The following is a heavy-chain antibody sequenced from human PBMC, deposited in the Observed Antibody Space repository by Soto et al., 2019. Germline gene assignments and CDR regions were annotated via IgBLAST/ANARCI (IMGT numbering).Heavy chain of an antibody. Sequence: VQLVESGGGVVQPGRSLRLSCAASGFTFSDYAMHWVRQAPGKGLEWVAVVSHDGRNTHYADSVKGRFTISRDSSKNTVSLEMTSLRAEATAVYYGAKGGRQCLVTSDFNYWGQGALVSVSS. CDR2: VSHDGRNT. CDR3: AKGGRQCLVTSDFNY. V-gene: IGHV3-30*18. D-gene: IGHD6-19*01. CDR1: GFTFSDYA. J-gene: IGHJ4*02.